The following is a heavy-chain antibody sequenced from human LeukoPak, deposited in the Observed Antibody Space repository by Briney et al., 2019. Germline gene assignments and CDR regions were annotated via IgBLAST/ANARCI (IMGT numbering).Heavy chain of an antibody. J-gene: IGHJ6*02. CDR1: GGTFSSYA. CDR2: IIPIFGTA. D-gene: IGHD3-10*01. V-gene: IGHV1-69*13. CDR3: ARVFGAPYGMDV. Sequence: SVKVSCKASGGTFSSYAISWVRQAPGHGLEWMGGIIPIFGTANYAQKFQGRVTITADESTSTAYMELSSLRSEDTAVYYCARVFGAPYGMDVWGQGTTVTVSS.